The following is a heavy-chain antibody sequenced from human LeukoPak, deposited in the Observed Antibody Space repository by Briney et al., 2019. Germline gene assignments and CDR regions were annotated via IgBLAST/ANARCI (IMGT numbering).Heavy chain of an antibody. CDR1: GFTFSDYY. V-gene: IGHV3-11*01. J-gene: IGHJ4*02. CDR2: ISSSGSTI. Sequence: GGSLRLSCAASGFTFSDYYMSWIRQAPGKGLEWVSYISSSGSTIYYADSVRGRFTISRDNAKNSLYLQMNSLRAEDTALYYCARDGAWGAAAGPRGEDYWGQGTLVTVSS. CDR3: ARDGAWGAAAGPRGEDY. D-gene: IGHD6-13*01.